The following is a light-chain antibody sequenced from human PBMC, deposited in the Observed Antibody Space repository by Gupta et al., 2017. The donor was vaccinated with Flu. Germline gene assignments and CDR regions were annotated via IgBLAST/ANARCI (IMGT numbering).Light chain of an antibody. CDR3: SSYRTGDTWV. V-gene: IGLV2-14*01. CDR2: EVS. Sequence: QSALTQPASVSVSPGQSVTISCTGTTSDVGGYNHVSWYQQHPGKAPKLIIYEVSDRPSGVSNRFSGSKSGNTASLTISGLQAEDEADYYCSSYRTGDTWVFGGGTKLTVL. CDR1: TSDVGGYNH. J-gene: IGLJ3*02.